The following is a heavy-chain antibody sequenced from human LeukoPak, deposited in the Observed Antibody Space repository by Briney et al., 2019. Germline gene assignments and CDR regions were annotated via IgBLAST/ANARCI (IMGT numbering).Heavy chain of an antibody. D-gene: IGHD3-10*01. V-gene: IGHV1-3*01. CDR1: GYTFTSYA. CDR2: INAGNGNT. J-gene: IGHJ4*02. Sequence: ASVKVSCKASGYTFTSYAMHWVRQAPGQRLEWMGWINAGNGNTKYSQKFQGRVTITRDTSASTAYMKLSSLRSEDTAVYYCARKDLVRGVTTPLFDYWGQGTLVTVSS. CDR3: ARKDLVRGVTTPLFDY.